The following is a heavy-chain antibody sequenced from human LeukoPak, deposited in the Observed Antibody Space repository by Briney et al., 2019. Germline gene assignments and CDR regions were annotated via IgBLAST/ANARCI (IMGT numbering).Heavy chain of an antibody. V-gene: IGHV4-39*01. Sequence: SSETLSLTCTVSGGSISSSSYYWGWIRQPPGKGLEWIGSIYYSGSTYYNPSLKSRVTISVDTSKNQFSLKLSSVTAADTAVYYCARHSITMVRGVNWFDPWGQGTLVTVSS. D-gene: IGHD3-10*01. CDR1: GGSISSSSYY. J-gene: IGHJ5*02. CDR2: IYYSGST. CDR3: ARHSITMVRGVNWFDP.